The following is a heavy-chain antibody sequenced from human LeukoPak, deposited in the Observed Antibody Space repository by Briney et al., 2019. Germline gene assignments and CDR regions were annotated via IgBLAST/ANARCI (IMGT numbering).Heavy chain of an antibody. CDR1: GYSFTSYW. Sequence: GESLKISCKASGYSFTSYWIGWVRQMPGKGLEWMGIIYLDDFDVRYSPSFQGQVTISADKSITTAYLQWSSLKASETAIYYCARHGKLSSSRNWFDPWGQGTLVTVSS. J-gene: IGHJ5*02. CDR2: IYLDDFDV. V-gene: IGHV5-51*01. D-gene: IGHD1-26*01. CDR3: ARHGKLSSSRNWFDP.